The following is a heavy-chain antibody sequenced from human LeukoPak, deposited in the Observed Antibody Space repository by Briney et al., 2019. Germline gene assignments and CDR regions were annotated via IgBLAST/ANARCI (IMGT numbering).Heavy chain of an antibody. CDR1: GFTFISCW. V-gene: IGHV3-74*01. CDR2: INSDGSTT. J-gene: IGHJ5*02. CDR3: ARGRLDYGDYLNWFDP. Sequence: GGSLRLSCAASGFTFISCWMHWVRQAPGKGLVWVSRINSDGSTTSYAASVKGRFTISRDTAKNTLYLQMNSLRAEDTAVYYCARGRLDYGDYLNWFDPWGQGTLVTVSS. D-gene: IGHD4-17*01.